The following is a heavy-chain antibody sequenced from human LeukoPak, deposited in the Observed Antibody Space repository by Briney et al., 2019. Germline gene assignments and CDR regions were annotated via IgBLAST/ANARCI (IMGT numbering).Heavy chain of an antibody. Sequence: PGGSLRLSCAASGFTFSSYAMSWVRQAPEKGLEWVSAISGSGGSTYYADSVKGRFTISRDNSKNTLYLQMNSLRAEDTAVYYCAILKGYCSGGSCYSSEATWFDPWGQGTLVTVSS. V-gene: IGHV3-23*01. CDR1: GFTFSSYA. D-gene: IGHD2-15*01. J-gene: IGHJ5*02. CDR3: AILKGYCSGGSCYSSEATWFDP. CDR2: ISGSGGST.